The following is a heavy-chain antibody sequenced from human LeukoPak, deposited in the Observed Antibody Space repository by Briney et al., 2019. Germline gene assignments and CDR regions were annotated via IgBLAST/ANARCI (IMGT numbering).Heavy chain of an antibody. V-gene: IGHV3-73*01. CDR2: IRSKANSYAT. J-gene: IGHJ6*02. D-gene: IGHD3-3*01. CDR3: ASNLYYDFWSGPEPYYYYGMDV. Sequence: PGGSLKLSCAASGFTFSGSAMHWVRQASGKGLEWVGRIRSKANSYATAYAASVKGRFTISRDDSKNTAYLQMNSLKTEDTAVYYCASNLYYDFWSGPEPYYYYGMDVWGQGTTVTVSS. CDR1: GFTFSGSA.